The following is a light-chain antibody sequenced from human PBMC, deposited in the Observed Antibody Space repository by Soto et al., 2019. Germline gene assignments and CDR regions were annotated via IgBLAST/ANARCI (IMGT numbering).Light chain of an antibody. CDR3: LQYGSLPNT. Sequence: EIVVTQSPGTLSLSPGERGTLSCRASQSVTHSFLAWYQQKPGQAPRLLIYDASSRATGIPDRFSGSGSGTDFTLTISRLEPEDFAVYYCLQYGSLPNTFGPGNRVDLK. J-gene: IGKJ3*01. V-gene: IGKV3-20*01. CDR1: QSVTHSF. CDR2: DAS.